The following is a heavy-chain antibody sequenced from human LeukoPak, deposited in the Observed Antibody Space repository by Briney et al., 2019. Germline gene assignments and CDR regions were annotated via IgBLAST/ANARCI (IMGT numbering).Heavy chain of an antibody. J-gene: IGHJ6*04. CDR3: ARCPASSWYESLNIYYYYYCGMDV. D-gene: IGHD6-13*01. CDR2: ISYDGSNK. CDR1: GCTFSSYA. V-gene: IGHV3-30*04. Sequence: PGGALRVSCAASGCTFSSYAMHWVRQAPGKGLEWVAVISYDGSNKYYADSGKGQFTIPRDNSKNTLYLQMSSLRAEDTAVYDCARCPASSWYESLNIYYYYYCGMDVWGKGTTVSVSS.